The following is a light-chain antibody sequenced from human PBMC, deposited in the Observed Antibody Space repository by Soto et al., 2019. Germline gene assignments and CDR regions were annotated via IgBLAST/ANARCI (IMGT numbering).Light chain of an antibody. Sequence: EIVMTQSPATLSVSPGERTTLSCRASQSVGNNLAWYQQKPGQAPRLLIYGAYTRATGIPARFSGSGSGTEFTLTISSLQSEDFAVYYCQQYSNWPPITFGQGTRLEIK. CDR3: QQYSNWPPIT. CDR2: GAY. V-gene: IGKV3-15*01. CDR1: QSVGNN. J-gene: IGKJ5*01.